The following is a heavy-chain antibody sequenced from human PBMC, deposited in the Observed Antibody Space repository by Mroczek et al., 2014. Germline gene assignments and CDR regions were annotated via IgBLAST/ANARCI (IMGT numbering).Heavy chain of an antibody. CDR3: ARSQGIAARTVQEPDY. D-gene: IGHD6-6*01. V-gene: IGHV5-51*03. Sequence: VQLVQSGAEVKKPGESLKISCKGSGYSFTSYWIGWVRQMPGKGLEWMGIIYPGDSDTRYSPSFQGQVTISADKSISTAYLQWSSLKASDTAMYYCARSQGIAARTVQEPDYWGQGTLVTVSS. J-gene: IGHJ4*02. CDR2: IYPGDSDT. CDR1: GYSFTSYW.